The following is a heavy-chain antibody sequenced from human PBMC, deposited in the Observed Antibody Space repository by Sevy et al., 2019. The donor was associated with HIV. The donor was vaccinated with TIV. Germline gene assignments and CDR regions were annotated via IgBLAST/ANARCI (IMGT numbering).Heavy chain of an antibody. CDR2: ISGSGETT. V-gene: IGHV3-23*01. J-gene: IGHJ4*02. CDR1: GLTFSSHA. D-gene: IGHD2-2*01. CDR3: AKDSMLHRWRGYFDS. Sequence: GGCLRLSCAASGLTFSSHAMSWVRQPPGRGLEWVSAISGSGETTSYADSVKGRFTISIDNSKNTLYLLMNGLRADATAVYFCAKDSMLHRWRGYFDSWGQGTLVTVSS.